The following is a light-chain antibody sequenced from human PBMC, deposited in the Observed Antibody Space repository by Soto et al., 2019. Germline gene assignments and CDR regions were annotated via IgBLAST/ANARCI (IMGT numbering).Light chain of an antibody. Sequence: DTQMTQSPSTLSASVGDRVTITCRASQSISGWLAWYQQNPGKAPKLLIYKASTLESGVPSRFSGSGSGTEFTLTISSLQPDDFATYYCQQYNNYGSWTFGQGTKVEIK. CDR2: KAS. V-gene: IGKV1-5*03. CDR3: QQYNNYGSWT. J-gene: IGKJ1*01. CDR1: QSISGW.